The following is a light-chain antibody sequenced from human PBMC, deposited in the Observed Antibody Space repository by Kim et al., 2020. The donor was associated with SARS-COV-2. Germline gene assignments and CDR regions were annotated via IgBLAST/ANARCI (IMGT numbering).Light chain of an antibody. V-gene: IGLV3-21*04. CDR1: NIGSKR. CDR3: QVWDSGVV. CDR2: YDI. Sequence: VAPGKPARITCGGNNIGSKRVHWYQQKPGQAPVLVIYYDIDRPSGIPERFSGSNSGNTATLTISRVEAGDEADYYCQVWDSGVVFGGGTQLTVL. J-gene: IGLJ2*01.